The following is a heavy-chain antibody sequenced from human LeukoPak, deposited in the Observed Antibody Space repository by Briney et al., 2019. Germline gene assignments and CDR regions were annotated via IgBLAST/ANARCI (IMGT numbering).Heavy chain of an antibody. D-gene: IGHD3-3*01. V-gene: IGHV3-7*01. CDR3: ARTQGADITIFGVVPPPPDY. J-gene: IGHJ4*02. CDR1: GFTFSSYW. Sequence: GGSLRLSCAASGFTFSSYWMSWVRQAPGKGLEWVANIKQDGSEKYYVDSVKGRFTISRDNAKNSLYLQMNSLRAEDTAVYYCARTQGADITIFGVVPPPPDYWGQGTLVTVSS. CDR2: IKQDGSEK.